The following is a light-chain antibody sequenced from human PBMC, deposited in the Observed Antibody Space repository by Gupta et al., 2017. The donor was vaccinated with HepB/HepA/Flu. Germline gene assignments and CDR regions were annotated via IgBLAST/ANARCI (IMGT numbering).Light chain of an antibody. V-gene: IGLV4-69*01. CDR1: SGHSNYA. J-gene: IGLJ2*01. CDR3: QTRGTGIPQV. CDR2: LNIDGSN. Sequence: QLVLSPSPSASASLGASVTLACTLSSGHSNYAIAWHQQQPEKGPQYLMKLNIDGSNIKGDGIPDRFSGSSSEAERYLTISSHQAEDEAYYYCQTRGTGIPQVFGGGTKLTVL.